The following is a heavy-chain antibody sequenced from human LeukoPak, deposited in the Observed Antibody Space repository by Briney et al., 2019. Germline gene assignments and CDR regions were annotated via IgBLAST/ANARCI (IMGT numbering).Heavy chain of an antibody. V-gene: IGHV3-48*01. J-gene: IGHJ4*02. CDR1: GFTFNRNN. CDR3: ARETIRAVAGDF. D-gene: IGHD6-19*01. CDR2: ISSTSITM. Sequence: GGAPTLSCAASGFTFNRNNMNWVRQAPGKGLEWVSYISSTSITMYYADSVKGRFTISRDNAKNSLYLQMNSLSADDTAVYYCARETIRAVAGDFWGQGTLVTVSS.